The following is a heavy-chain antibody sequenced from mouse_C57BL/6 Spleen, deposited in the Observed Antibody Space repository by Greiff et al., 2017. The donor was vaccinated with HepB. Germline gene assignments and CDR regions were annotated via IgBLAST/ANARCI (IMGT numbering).Heavy chain of an antibody. CDR3: ARDDDGYYNWYFDV. CDR2: IYPGSGNT. Sequence: VKLMESGPELVKPGASVKISCKASGYSFTSYYIHWVKQRPGQGLEWIGWIYPGSGNTKYNEKFKGKATLTADTSSSTAYMQLSSLTSEDSAVYYCARDDDGYYNWYFDVWGTGTTVTVSS. J-gene: IGHJ1*03. D-gene: IGHD2-3*01. CDR1: GYSFTSYY. V-gene: IGHV1-66*01.